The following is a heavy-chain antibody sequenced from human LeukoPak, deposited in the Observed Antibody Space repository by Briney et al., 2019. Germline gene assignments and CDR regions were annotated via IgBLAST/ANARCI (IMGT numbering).Heavy chain of an antibody. CDR1: GFTFSSYA. V-gene: IGHV3-30*04. CDR3: ARDKIVGATYFDY. Sequence: GGSLRLSCAASGFTFSSYAMHWVRQAPGKGLEWVAVISYDGSNKYYADSVKGRFTISRDNSKNTLYLQMNSLRAEDTAVYYCARDKIVGATYFDYWGQGTLVTVSS. CDR2: ISYDGSNK. D-gene: IGHD1-26*01. J-gene: IGHJ4*02.